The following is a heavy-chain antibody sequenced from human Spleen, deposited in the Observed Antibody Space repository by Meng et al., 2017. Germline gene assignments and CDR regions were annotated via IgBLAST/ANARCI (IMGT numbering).Heavy chain of an antibody. CDR3: AKKGQIAGAAPWDY. D-gene: IGHD6-19*01. V-gene: IGHV3-30*07. CDR2: ISYDGSNK. CDR1: GFTFSSYA. Sequence: GGSLRLSCTASGFTFSSYAMHWVRQAPGKGLKWVAVISYDGSNKYYADSVKGRFTISRDNSKNTLYLQMNSLRAEDTAVYYCAKKGQIAGAAPWDYWGQGTLVTVSS. J-gene: IGHJ4*02.